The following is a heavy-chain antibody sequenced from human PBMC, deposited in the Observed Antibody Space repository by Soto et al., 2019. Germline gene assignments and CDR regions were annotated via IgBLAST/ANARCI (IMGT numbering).Heavy chain of an antibody. CDR1: EFTLSNHG. D-gene: IGHD3-9*01. V-gene: IGHV3-30*03. CDR3: ARRGYDILTGYYNLDY. CDR2: ISYDGSNK. J-gene: IGHJ4*02. Sequence: PGESLKISCAASEFTLSNHGMQWVRQAPGKGLKWVAVISYDGSNKYYADSVKGRFTISRDNSRNTLYLQMNSLRAEDTAVYYCARRGYDILTGYYNLDYWGQGTLVTVSS.